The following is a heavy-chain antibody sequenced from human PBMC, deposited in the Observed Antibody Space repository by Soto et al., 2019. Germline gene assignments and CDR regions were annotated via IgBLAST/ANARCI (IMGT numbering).Heavy chain of an antibody. J-gene: IGHJ4*02. V-gene: IGHV3-33*01. CDR3: VRDRPNTESLTGYFDT. Sequence: GGSLRLSCEASGFVFRTFRMHWVRRAPGKGLERLATIRFDGSTARYAESVRGRLSISRDNSMNTLYLQLDRLRVEDTAVYYCVRDRPNTESLTGYFDTWGQGT. CDR1: GFVFRTFR. D-gene: IGHD3-9*01. CDR2: IRFDGSTA.